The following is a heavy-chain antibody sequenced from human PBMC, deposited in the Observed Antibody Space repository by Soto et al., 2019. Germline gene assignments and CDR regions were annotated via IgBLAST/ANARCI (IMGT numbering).Heavy chain of an antibody. CDR2: INHSGST. CDR1: GGSFSGYY. Sequence: PSETLSLTCAVYGGSFSGYYWSWIRQPPGKGLEWIGEINHSGSTNYNPSLKRRVTISVDTSKNQFSLKLSSVTAADTAVYYCARASQYSSSSRAWGYYYYGMDVWGQGTTVPVSS. D-gene: IGHD6-6*01. V-gene: IGHV4-34*01. CDR3: ARASQYSSSSRAWGYYYYGMDV. J-gene: IGHJ6*02.